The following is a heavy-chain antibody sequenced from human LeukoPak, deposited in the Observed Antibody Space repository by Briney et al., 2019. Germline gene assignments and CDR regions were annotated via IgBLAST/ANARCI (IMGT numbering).Heavy chain of an antibody. CDR3: TTFGYDSSGPHFDY. Sequence: GGSLRDSCAASGFTFSNAWMSWVRQAPGKGLEWVGRIKSKTDGGTTDYAAPVKGGFTISRDDSKNTLYLQMNSLKTEDTAVYYCTTFGYDSSGPHFDYWGQGTLVTVSS. CDR1: GFTFSNAW. CDR2: IKSKTDGGTT. J-gene: IGHJ4*02. V-gene: IGHV3-15*01. D-gene: IGHD3-22*01.